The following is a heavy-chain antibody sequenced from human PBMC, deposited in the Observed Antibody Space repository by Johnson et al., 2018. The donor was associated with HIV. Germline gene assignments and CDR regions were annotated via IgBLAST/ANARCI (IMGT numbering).Heavy chain of an antibody. J-gene: IGHJ3*02. V-gene: IGHV3-9*01. Sequence: VQLVESGGGLIQPGGSLRLSCAASGFTFDDYAMHWVRQAPGKGLEWVSGISWNSGSIGYADSVKGRFTISRDNAKNSLYLQMNSLRAEDTALYYCARDLYPFGPVQAFDIWGQGTMVTVSS. CDR1: GFTFDDYA. D-gene: IGHD3-10*01. CDR2: ISWNSGSI. CDR3: ARDLYPFGPVQAFDI.